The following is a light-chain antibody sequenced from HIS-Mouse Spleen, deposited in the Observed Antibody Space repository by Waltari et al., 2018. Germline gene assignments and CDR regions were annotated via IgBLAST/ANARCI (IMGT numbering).Light chain of an antibody. CDR1: QSVLYSSNNKNY. CDR2: WAS. CDR3: QQYYSTPIT. V-gene: IGKV4-1*01. Sequence: DIVMTQSPDSLAVSLGERATINFKSSQSVLYSSNNKNYFAWYQQKPGQPPKLLIYWASTRESGVPDRFSGSGSGTDFTLTISSLQAEDVAVYYCQQYYSTPITFGQGTRLEIK. J-gene: IGKJ5*01.